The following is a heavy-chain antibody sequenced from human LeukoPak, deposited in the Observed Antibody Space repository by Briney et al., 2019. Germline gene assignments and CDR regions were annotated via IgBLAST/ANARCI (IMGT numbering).Heavy chain of an antibody. CDR3: ARDRTPPRMVTPNGPAY. CDR2: ISYDGSNK. J-gene: IGHJ4*02. D-gene: IGHD2-21*02. V-gene: IGHV3-30*04. CDR1: GFTFSSYA. Sequence: PGGSLRLSCAASGFTFSSYAMHWVRQAPGKGLEWVAVISYDGSNKYYADCVKGRFTISRDNSKNTLYLQMNSLRAEDTAVYYCARDRTPPRMVTPNGPAYWGQGTLVTVSS.